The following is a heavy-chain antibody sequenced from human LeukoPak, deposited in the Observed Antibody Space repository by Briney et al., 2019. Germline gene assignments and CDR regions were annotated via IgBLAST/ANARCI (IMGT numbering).Heavy chain of an antibody. CDR1: GFTVSGNS. V-gene: IGHV3-53*01. CDR3: ARVLGGSQSYGMDV. J-gene: IGHJ6*02. Sequence: GGSLRLSCAASGFTVSGNSMTWVRQAPGRGLEWVSLIYSGGSTFYADSVKGRFTISRDSSKNTLYLQMNSLTTEDTAVYYCARVLGGSQSYGMDVWGQGTTVTVSS. CDR2: IYSGGST. D-gene: IGHD3-16*01.